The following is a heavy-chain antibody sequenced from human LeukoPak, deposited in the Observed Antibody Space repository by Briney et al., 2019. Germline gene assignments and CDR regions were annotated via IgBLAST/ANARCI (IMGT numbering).Heavy chain of an antibody. V-gene: IGHV1-69*04. CDR2: IIPILGIA. D-gene: IGHD2-15*01. CDR3: ARVETVGCSGGSCYNYYYYYGMDV. J-gene: IGHJ6*02. Sequence: SVKVSCKASGYTFTTYHMHWVRQAPGQGLEWMGRIIPILGIANYAQKFQGRVTITADKSTSTAYMELSSLRSEDTAVYYCARVETVGCSGGSCYNYYYYYGMDVWGQGTTVTVSS. CDR1: GYTFTTYH.